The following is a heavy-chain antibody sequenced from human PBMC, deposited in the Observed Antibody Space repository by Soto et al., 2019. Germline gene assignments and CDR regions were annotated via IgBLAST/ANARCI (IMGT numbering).Heavy chain of an antibody. V-gene: IGHV3-21*06. J-gene: IGHJ4*02. Sequence: GGSLRLSCAASGFTFTRYSMNWVRQAPGKGLEWVSSISSTTNYIYYGDSMKGRFTISRDNAKNSLYLEMNSLRAEDTAVYYCARESEDLTSNFDYWGQGTLVTVST. CDR2: ISSTTNYI. CDR3: ARESEDLTSNFDY. CDR1: GFTFTRYS.